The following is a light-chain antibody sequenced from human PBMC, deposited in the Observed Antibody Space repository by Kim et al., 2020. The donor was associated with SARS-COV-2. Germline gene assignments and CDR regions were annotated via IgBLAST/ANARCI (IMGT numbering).Light chain of an antibody. CDR1: SLRSYY. V-gene: IGLV3-19*01. CDR2: GKN. J-gene: IGLJ3*02. Sequence: SSELTQDPAVSVALGQTVRITCQGDSLRSYYASWYQQKPGQAPVLVIYGKNNRPSGIPDRFSGSSSGNTASLTITGAQAEDEADYYCNSRDSSGNHNWVFGRGTQLTV. CDR3: NSRDSSGNHNWV.